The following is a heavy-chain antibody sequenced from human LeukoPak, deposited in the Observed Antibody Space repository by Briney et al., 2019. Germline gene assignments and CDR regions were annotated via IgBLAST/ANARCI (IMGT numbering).Heavy chain of an antibody. CDR3: ARARVGDSSGYYYLVEYYFDY. CDR2: ISWNSGSI. V-gene: IGHV3-9*01. CDR1: GFTFDDYA. Sequence: KPGRSLRLSCAASGFTFDDYAMHWVRHAPGKGLEWVSGISWNSGSIGYADSVKGRFTISRDNAKNSLYLQMNSLRAEDTALYYCARARVGDSSGYYYLVEYYFDYWGQGTLVTVSS. J-gene: IGHJ4*02. D-gene: IGHD3-22*01.